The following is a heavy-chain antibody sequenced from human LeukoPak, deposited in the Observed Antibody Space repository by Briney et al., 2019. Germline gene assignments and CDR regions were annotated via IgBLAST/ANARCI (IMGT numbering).Heavy chain of an antibody. D-gene: IGHD1-1*01. CDR2: ISSSSRYI. CDR3: ASPRGTTGNNYYYYYMDV. V-gene: IGHV3-21*01. J-gene: IGHJ6*03. CDR1: GFTFSNYN. Sequence: GGSLRLSCAASGFTFSNYNMNWVRQAPGKGLEWVSSISSSSRYIYYGDSVKGRFTISRDNAKNSLYLQMNSLRAEDTAVYYCASPRGTTGNNYYYYYMDVWGKGTTVTVSS.